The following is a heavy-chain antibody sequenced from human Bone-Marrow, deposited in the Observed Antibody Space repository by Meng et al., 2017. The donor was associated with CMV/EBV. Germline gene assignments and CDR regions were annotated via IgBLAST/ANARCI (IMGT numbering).Heavy chain of an antibody. J-gene: IGHJ6*02. CDR1: GYTFTRYA. Sequence: SCKTSGYTFTRYAMNWVRQAPGKGLEWVSYISSSGSTIYYADSVKGRFTISRDNAKNSLYLQMNSLRAEDTAVYYCADGGIAAAGPKHGYYYGMDVWGQGTTVTVSS. V-gene: IGHV3-48*03. CDR3: ADGGIAAAGPKHGYYYGMDV. D-gene: IGHD6-13*01. CDR2: ISSSGSTI.